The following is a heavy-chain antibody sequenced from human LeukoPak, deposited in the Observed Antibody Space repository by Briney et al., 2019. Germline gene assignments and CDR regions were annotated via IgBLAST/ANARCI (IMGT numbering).Heavy chain of an antibody. D-gene: IGHD3-16*01. CDR3: XXXXXXTXGGTTGSFEDYFDY. J-gene: IGHJ4*02. CDR2: ISSSSSTI. Sequence: PGGSLRLSCAASGFTFSSYSMNWVRQAPGKGLEWVSYISSSSSTIYYADSVKGRFTISRDNAKNSLYLQMNSLRAEGTAVYYXXXXXXXTXGGTTGSFEDYFDYWGQGTLVTVSS. CDR1: GFTFSSYS. V-gene: IGHV3-48*01.